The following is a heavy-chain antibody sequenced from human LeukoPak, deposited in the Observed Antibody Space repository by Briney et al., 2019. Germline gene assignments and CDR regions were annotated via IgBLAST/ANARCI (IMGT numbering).Heavy chain of an antibody. V-gene: IGHV1-3*01. J-gene: IGHJ4*02. CDR2: INAGNGNT. CDR3: ARALIVVVTADPPDY. D-gene: IGHD2-21*02. Sequence: ASVKVSCKASGYTFTSYAMHWVRQAPGQRLEWMGWINAGNGNTKYSQKFQGRVTTTRDTSASTAYMELSSLRSEDTAVYYCARALIVVVTADPPDYWGQGTLVTVSS. CDR1: GYTFTSYA.